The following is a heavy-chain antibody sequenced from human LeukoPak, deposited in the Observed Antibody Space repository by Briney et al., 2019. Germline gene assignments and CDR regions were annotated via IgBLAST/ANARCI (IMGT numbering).Heavy chain of an antibody. CDR3: ARGGVRYSRAEDY. J-gene: IGHJ4*02. CDR1: GGSFSGYY. Sequence: KPSETLSLTCAVYGGSFSGYYWSWIRQPPGKGLEWIGEINHSGSTNYNPSLKSRVTISVDTSKNQFSLKLSSVTAADTAVYYCARGGVRYSRAEDYWGQGTLDTVSS. CDR2: INHSGST. V-gene: IGHV4-34*01. D-gene: IGHD3-9*01.